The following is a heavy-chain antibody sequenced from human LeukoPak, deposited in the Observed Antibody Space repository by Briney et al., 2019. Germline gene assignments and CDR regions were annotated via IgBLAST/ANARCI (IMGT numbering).Heavy chain of an antibody. V-gene: IGHV1-18*01. CDR1: GYTFTSYG. CDR3: ARDVDTAVIDY. Sequence: ASVKVSCKASGYTFTSYGISWVRQAPGQGLEWMGWISAYNGNTNYAQKLQGRVTMTTDASTSTAYMELRSPRSDDTAVYYCARDVDTAVIDYWGPGTLVTVSS. D-gene: IGHD5-18*01. CDR2: ISAYNGNT. J-gene: IGHJ4*02.